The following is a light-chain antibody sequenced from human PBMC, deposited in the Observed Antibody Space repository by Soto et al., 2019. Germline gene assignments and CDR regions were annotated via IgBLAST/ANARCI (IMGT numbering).Light chain of an antibody. J-gene: IGKJ2*01. CDR1: QSVSSRN. Sequence: EIVLTQSPGTLSLSPGERATLSCRASQSVSSRNFAWYQQKPGQAPRLLIHGASSRATGIPDRFSGSGSGTDFTLTISRMEPEDFAVYYCQQYGSSPQYTFGQGTKLEIK. CDR3: QQYGSSPQYT. CDR2: GAS. V-gene: IGKV3-20*01.